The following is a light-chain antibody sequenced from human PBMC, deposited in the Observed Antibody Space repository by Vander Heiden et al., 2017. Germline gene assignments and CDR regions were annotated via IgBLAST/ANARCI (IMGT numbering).Light chain of an antibody. CDR2: KVS. CDR1: QSLQHGDGNSY. CDR3: MQGTHWPYT. J-gene: IGKJ2*01. Sequence: VLTHSPLSLPVTLGPPASISCKSSQSLQHGDGNSYVKWFQQRPGQSQRRLIEKVSNRNAGVPDRFSGSKSGTDFTLTISRVEAEDVGVYYCMQGTHWPYTFGQGTKLEI. V-gene: IGKV2-30*02.